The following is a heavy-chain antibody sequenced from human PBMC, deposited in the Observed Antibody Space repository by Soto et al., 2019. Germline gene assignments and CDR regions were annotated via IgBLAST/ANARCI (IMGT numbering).Heavy chain of an antibody. CDR1: GFTFSSYA. J-gene: IGHJ4*02. Sequence: AGGSLRLSCTASGFTFSSYAMTWVRQAPGKGLEWVSTLKSSGSNTYYADSVKGRFTISRDNSKNTLYLQMNSLRAEDTAVYYCAKVHSTWSTFDYWGQGTLVTVSS. V-gene: IGHV3-23*01. CDR3: AKVHSTWSTFDY. CDR2: LKSSGSNT. D-gene: IGHD6-13*01.